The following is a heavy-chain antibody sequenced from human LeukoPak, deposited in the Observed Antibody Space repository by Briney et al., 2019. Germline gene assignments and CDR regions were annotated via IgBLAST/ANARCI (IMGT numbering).Heavy chain of an antibody. CDR1: GFTFSSYS. Sequence: GGSLRLSCAASGFTFSSYSMNWVRQAPGKGLEWVSSISSSSSYIYYADSVKGRFTISRDNAKNSLYLQMNSLGAEDTAVYYCARSSPHCSSTSCYNDAFDIWGQGTMVTVSS. CDR2: ISSSSSYI. CDR3: ARSSPHCSSTSCYNDAFDI. J-gene: IGHJ3*02. D-gene: IGHD2-2*02. V-gene: IGHV3-21*01.